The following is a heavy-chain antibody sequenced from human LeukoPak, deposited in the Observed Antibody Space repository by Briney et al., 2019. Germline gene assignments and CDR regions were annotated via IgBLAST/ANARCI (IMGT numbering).Heavy chain of an antibody. V-gene: IGHV4-34*01. Sequence: NPSETLSLTCAVYGGSFSGYYWSSIRQPPAKGLEWIGKINHSGSTNYNPSLKSRVTISVDTSKNQFSLKLSSVTAADTAVYYCAAEGVSSGYFGYWGQGTLVTVSS. CDR2: INHSGST. J-gene: IGHJ4*02. D-gene: IGHD3-22*01. CDR1: GGSFSGYY. CDR3: AAEGVSSGYFGY.